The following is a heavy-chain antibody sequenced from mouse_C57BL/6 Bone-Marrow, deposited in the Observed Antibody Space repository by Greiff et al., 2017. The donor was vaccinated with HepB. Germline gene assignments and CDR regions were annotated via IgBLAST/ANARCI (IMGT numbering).Heavy chain of an antibody. CDR3: ARDYEYDEGGRPYAMDY. CDR2: ISDGGSYT. D-gene: IGHD2-4*01. J-gene: IGHJ4*01. Sequence: EVKLVESGGGLVKPGGSLKLSCAASGFTFSSYAMSWVRQTPEKRLEWVATISDGGSYTYYPDNVKGRFTISRDNAKDNLYLQMSHLKSEDTAMYYCARDYEYDEGGRPYAMDYWGQGTSVTVSS. V-gene: IGHV5-4*01. CDR1: GFTFSSYA.